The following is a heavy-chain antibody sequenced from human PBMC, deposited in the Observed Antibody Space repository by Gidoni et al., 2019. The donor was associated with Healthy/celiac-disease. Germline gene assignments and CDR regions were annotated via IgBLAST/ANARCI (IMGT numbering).Heavy chain of an antibody. CDR3: ARDFPATDIVVVPAGLSGFDY. D-gene: IGHD2-2*01. J-gene: IGHJ4*02. CDR2: INPSGGST. V-gene: IGHV1-46*01. CDR1: GYTFTSYY. Sequence: QVQLVQSGAEVKKPGASVKVSCMASGYTFTSYYMHWGRQAPGQGLEWMGIINPSGGSTSYAQKFQGRVTMTRDTSTSTVYMELSSLRSEDTAVYYCARDFPATDIVVVPAGLSGFDYWGQGTLVTVSS.